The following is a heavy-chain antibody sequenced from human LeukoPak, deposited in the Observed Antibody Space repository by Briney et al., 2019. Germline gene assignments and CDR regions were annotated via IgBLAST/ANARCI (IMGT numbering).Heavy chain of an antibody. CDR1: GYTLTELS. CDR2: FDPEDGET. J-gene: IGHJ6*03. Sequence: ASVKVSCQVSGYTLTELSMHWVRQAPGKGLEWMGGFDPEDGETIYAQKFQGRVTMTEDTSTDTAYMELSSLRSEDTAVYYCATLGRRLGVWSQYYYYMDVWGKGTTVTVSS. V-gene: IGHV1-24*01. D-gene: IGHD3-16*01. CDR3: ATLGRRLGVWSQYYYYMDV.